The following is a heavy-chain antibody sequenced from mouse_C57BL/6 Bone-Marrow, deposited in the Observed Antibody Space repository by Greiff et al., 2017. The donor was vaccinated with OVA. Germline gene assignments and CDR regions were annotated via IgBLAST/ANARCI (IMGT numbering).Heavy chain of an antibody. J-gene: IGHJ3*01. Sequence: VQLQQPGAELVKPGASVKLSCKASGYTFTSYWMQWVKQRPGQGLEWIGEIDPSDSYTNYNQKFKGKATLTVDTSSSTAYMQLSSLTSEDSAVYYCARRYGSTYAYWGQGTLVTVSA. CDR2: IDPSDSYT. CDR3: ARRYGSTYAY. D-gene: IGHD1-1*01. V-gene: IGHV1-50*01. CDR1: GYTFTSYW.